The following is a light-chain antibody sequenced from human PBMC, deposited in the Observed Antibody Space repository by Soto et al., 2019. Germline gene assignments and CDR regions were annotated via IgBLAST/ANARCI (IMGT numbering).Light chain of an antibody. V-gene: IGLV2-23*01. CDR2: EGN. J-gene: IGLJ3*02. Sequence: QSAQTQPASVSGSPGQSITISCTGSTSDALSYDAVSWYQYVPGKAPKLIIYEGNKRPSGVSNRFSGARSGNMASLTISGLQAEDEADYYCCSYVYTNNWVFGGGTKLTVL. CDR1: TSDALSYDA. CDR3: CSYVYTNNWV.